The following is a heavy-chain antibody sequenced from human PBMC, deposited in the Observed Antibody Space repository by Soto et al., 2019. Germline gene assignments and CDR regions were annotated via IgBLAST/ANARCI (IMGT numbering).Heavy chain of an antibody. J-gene: IGHJ4*02. CDR1: GFPFRSYS. V-gene: IGHV3-30-3*01. Sequence: GGSMILPSASSGFPFRSYSMHLVRPDQGKGLEWVAVVSYDGSNKYYADSVKGRFTISRDNSKNTLYLQMNSLRAEDTAVYFCARGPTCSSTSCYGYFDYWGQGTLVTVSS. D-gene: IGHD2-2*01. CDR2: VSYDGSNK. CDR3: ARGPTCSSTSCYGYFDY.